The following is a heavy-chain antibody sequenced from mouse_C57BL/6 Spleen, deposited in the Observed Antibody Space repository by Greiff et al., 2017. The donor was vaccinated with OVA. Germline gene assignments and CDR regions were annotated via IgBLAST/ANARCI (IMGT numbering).Heavy chain of an antibody. CDR1: GYTFTTYP. CDR2: FHPYNDDT. D-gene: IGHD2-2*01. V-gene: IGHV1-47*01. CDR3: VRGPSFGYDSHYYAMDY. Sequence: VQLQQSGAELVKPGASVKMSCKASGYTFTTYPIEWMKQNHGKSLEWIGNFHPYNDDTKYNEKFKGKATLTVEKSSSTVYLELSRLTSDDSAVYYCVRGPSFGYDSHYYAMDYWGQGTSVTVSS. J-gene: IGHJ4*01.